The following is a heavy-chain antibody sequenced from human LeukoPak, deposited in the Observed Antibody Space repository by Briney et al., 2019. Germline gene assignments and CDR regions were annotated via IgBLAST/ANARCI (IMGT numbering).Heavy chain of an antibody. J-gene: IGHJ4*02. Sequence: SETLSLTCAVSGYSISSGYDLGWIRQPPGNGLEWIGRIYHSGSTYYNPYLKSRVTISVDTSKNQFSLKLSSVTAADTAVYYCARASSGCYAGGYFDYWGQGTLVTVSS. CDR3: ARASSGCYAGGYFDY. CDR1: GYSISSGYD. CDR2: IYHSGST. V-gene: IGHV4-38-2*01. D-gene: IGHD6-19*01.